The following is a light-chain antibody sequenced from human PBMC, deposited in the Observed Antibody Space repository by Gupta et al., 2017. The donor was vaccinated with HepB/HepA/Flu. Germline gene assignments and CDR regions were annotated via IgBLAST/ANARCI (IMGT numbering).Light chain of an antibody. Sequence: DIQMTQSPSSLSASVGDRVTVTCRASQNISIFLNWYQQKPEKAPELLIYVASSLQSGVPSRFSGSGSGTDFTLTISSLHPEDFATYYCQQSYTTPLTFGGGTKVEIK. J-gene: IGKJ4*01. CDR2: VAS. CDR1: QNISIF. V-gene: IGKV1-39*01. CDR3: QQSYTTPLT.